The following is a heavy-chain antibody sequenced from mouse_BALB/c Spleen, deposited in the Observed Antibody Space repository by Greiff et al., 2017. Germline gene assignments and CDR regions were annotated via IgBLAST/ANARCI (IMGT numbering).Heavy chain of an antibody. CDR1: GFTFTDYY. V-gene: IGHV7-3*02. Sequence: EVMLVESGGGLVQPGGSLRLSCETSGFTFTDYYMRWVRQPPGKALEWMGFIRTKANGYTTKYNSSVKDRFTISRDNSQSILYLQMNTLIAYDSATFYCSGTSYGSYYGLAYWGQGTLVTVSA. CDR3: SGTSYGSYYGLAY. J-gene: IGHJ3*01. D-gene: IGHD2-12*01. CDR2: IRTKANGYTT.